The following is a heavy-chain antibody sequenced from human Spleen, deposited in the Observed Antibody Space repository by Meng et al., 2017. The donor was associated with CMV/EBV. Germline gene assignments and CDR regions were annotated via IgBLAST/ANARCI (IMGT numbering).Heavy chain of an antibody. CDR3: ARDKVGGTTGVFDY. CDR2: VSTYTGNT. Sequence: KASGYSIRSYCMSGVRQAPGQGLEWMAWVSTYTGNTDYEQKFRGRVTVTTDTSTGTVYMELRSLRSDDTAVYYCARDKVGGTTGVFDYWGQGTLVTVSS. D-gene: IGHD1-26*01. J-gene: IGHJ4*02. CDR1: GYSIRSYC. V-gene: IGHV1-18*01.